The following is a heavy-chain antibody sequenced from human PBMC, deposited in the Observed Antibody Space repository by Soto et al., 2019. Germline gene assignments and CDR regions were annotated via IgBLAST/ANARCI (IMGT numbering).Heavy chain of an antibody. V-gene: IGHV3-33*05. CDR3: ARGWTTWGLGV. J-gene: IGHJ4*02. Sequence: QVQLVESGGGVVQPGTSLRLSCVGSGFTFRSYVIHWVRQDPGKGLEWVALTSYDGSNNFYGDSVKGRFTISRDNSRNTVELEIDSLRLEDTALYYCARGWTTWGLGVWGQGTLVSVSS. D-gene: IGHD2-21*01. CDR1: GFTFRSYV. CDR2: TSYDGSNN.